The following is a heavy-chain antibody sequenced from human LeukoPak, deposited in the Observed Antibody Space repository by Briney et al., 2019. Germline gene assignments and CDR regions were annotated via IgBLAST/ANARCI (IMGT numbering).Heavy chain of an antibody. Sequence: SETLSLTCTVSGGSISSSSYYWSWIRQPPGKGLEWIGEINHSGSTNYNPSLKSRVTISVDTSKNQFSLKLSSVTAADTAVYYCAREFEYYDFWSGYHNMYYFDYWGQGTLVTVSS. CDR2: INHSGST. V-gene: IGHV4-39*07. CDR3: AREFEYYDFWSGYHNMYYFDY. CDR1: GGSISSSSYY. D-gene: IGHD3-3*01. J-gene: IGHJ4*02.